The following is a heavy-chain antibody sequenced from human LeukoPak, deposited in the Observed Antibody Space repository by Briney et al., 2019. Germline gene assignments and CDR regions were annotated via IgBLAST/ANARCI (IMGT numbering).Heavy chain of an antibody. J-gene: IGHJ4*02. CDR3: ARDVPFVPAAIGDFDY. V-gene: IGHV3-30*03. Sequence: PGGSLRLSCAASGFTFSSYGMHWVRQAPGKGLEWVAVISYDGSNKYYADSVKGRFTISRDNAKNSLYLQMNSLRAEDTAVYYCARDVPFVPAAIGDFDYWGQGTLVTVSS. CDR2: ISYDGSNK. CDR1: GFTFSSYG. D-gene: IGHD2-2*01.